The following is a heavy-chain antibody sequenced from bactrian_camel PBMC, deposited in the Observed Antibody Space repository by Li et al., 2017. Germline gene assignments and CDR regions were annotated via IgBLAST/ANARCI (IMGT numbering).Heavy chain of an antibody. Sequence: QVQLVESGGRPVQVGGSLRLSCAASESYPCMAWFRQAAGQQRMWVSRIRSDGSTNYADSVKGRFTISIDNATNTLFLQMDSLKPEDTAMYLCAARAGSLPCGGRLDALYQSAYWGQGTQVTVS. D-gene: IGHD2*01. CDR1: ESYPC. CDR2: IRSDGST. J-gene: IGHJ4*01. V-gene: IGHV3S53*01. CDR3: AARAGSLPCGGRLDALYQSAY.